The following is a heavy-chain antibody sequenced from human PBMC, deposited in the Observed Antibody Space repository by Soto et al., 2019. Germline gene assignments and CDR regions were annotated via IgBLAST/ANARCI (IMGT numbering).Heavy chain of an antibody. D-gene: IGHD3-3*01. Sequence: PGGSLRLSCAASGFTFSSYSMNWVRQAPGKGLEWVSYISSSSSTIYYADSVKGRFTISRDNAKNSLYLQMNSLRAEDTAVYYCARDRGTQLRFLEWLDPNFDYWGQGTLVTVSS. CDR3: ARDRGTQLRFLEWLDPNFDY. V-gene: IGHV3-48*01. CDR2: ISSSSSTI. CDR1: GFTFSSYS. J-gene: IGHJ4*02.